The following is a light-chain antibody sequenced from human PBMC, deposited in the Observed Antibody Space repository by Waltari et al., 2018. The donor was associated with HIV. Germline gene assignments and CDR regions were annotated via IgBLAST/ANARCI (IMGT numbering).Light chain of an antibody. V-gene: IGLV4-69*01. CDR1: SGHTSNA. CDR2: INTDGSH. Sequence: QLVLTQSPSASASLGASVKLTCTLSSGHTSNAIAWHQQQPEKGPRFLLKINTDGSHDRGDGIPDRFSGSSSGAERYLTIASLQSEDEADYYGQAWSAGIRVFGGGTKLTVL. CDR3: QAWSAGIRV. J-gene: IGLJ3*02.